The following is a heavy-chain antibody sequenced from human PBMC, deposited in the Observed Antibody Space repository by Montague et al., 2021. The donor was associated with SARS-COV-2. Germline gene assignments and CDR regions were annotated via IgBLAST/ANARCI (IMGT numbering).Heavy chain of an antibody. Sequence: RLSLSASGFTFFNSPMSWVRQAPGKGLEWVSIIYGGETNTFFADSVKGRFSMSRDNTGNTVSLQMNNLRADDTAIYYCAKVLYYDNSGGVFDSWGQGALVTVSS. CDR2: IYGGETNT. V-gene: IGHV3-23*03. CDR1: GFTFFNSP. J-gene: IGHJ4*02. D-gene: IGHD3-22*01. CDR3: AKVLYYDNSGGVFDS.